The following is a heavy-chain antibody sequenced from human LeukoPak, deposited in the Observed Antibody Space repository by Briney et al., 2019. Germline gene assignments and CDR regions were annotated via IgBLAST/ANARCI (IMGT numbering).Heavy chain of an antibody. CDR1: GFTFSSYS. J-gene: IGHJ4*02. CDR3: AKDRAREYYDILTGYAFDY. CDR2: ISGSGGST. D-gene: IGHD3-9*01. Sequence: GGSLRLSCAASGFTFSSYSMSWVRQAPGKGLEWVSAISGSGGSTYYADSVKGRFTISRDNAKNTLYLQMNRLRAEDTAVYYCAKDRAREYYDILTGYAFDYWGQGNLVTVSS. V-gene: IGHV3-23*01.